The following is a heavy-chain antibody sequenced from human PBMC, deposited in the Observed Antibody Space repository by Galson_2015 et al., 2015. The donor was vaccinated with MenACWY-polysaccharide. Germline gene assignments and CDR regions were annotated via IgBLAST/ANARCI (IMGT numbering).Heavy chain of an antibody. CDR1: EFIFSNYW. CDR2: IHSDATRT. D-gene: IGHD4-23*01. J-gene: IGHJ4*02. CDR3: ATSISGGKLDN. Sequence: AMRLSCAGSEFIFSNYWMHWVRQAPGEGLEWVSRIHSDATRTNNADFVKGRFTISRDNANNTLYLEMNSLRVEDTAVYYYATSISGGKLDNWGRGTLVTVSS. V-gene: IGHV3-74*01.